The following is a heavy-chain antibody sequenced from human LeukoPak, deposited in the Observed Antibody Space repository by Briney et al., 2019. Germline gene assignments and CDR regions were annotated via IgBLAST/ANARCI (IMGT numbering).Heavy chain of an antibody. CDR1: GGSISGSSYY. V-gene: IGHV4-39*07. Sequence: SETLSLTCTVSGGSISGSSYYWGWIRQPPGKGLELIGSIYHSGSTYYNPSLKSRVTISVDTSKNQFSLKLSSVTAADAAVYCCARSGYYDFWSGYSHYFDYWGQGTLVTVSS. CDR2: IYHSGST. D-gene: IGHD3-3*01. J-gene: IGHJ4*02. CDR3: ARSGYYDFWSGYSHYFDY.